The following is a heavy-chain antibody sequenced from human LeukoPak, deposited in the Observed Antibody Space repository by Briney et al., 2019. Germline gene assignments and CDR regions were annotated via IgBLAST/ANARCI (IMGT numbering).Heavy chain of an antibody. CDR2: ISGSGGST. CDR1: GFTFSSYA. D-gene: IGHD3-10*01. J-gene: IGHJ4*02. CDR3: ANYGVVRGVLFDY. Sequence: GGFLRLSCAASGFTFSSYAMSWVRQAPGKGLEWVSAISGSGGSTYYADSVKGRFTISRDNSKNTLYLQMNSLRAEDTAVYYCANYGVVRGVLFDYWGQGTLVTVSS. V-gene: IGHV3-23*01.